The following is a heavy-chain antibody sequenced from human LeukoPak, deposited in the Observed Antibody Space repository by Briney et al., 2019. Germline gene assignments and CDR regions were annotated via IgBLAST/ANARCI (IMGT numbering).Heavy chain of an antibody. Sequence: PGGSLRLSCAASGFTFSDYYMSWIRQAPGKGLEWVSYISSSGSTIYYADSVKGRFTISRDNAKNSLYLQMNSLRAEDTAVYYCAREVLRYFDWLFSPMDVWGKGTTVTVSS. CDR2: ISSSGSTI. D-gene: IGHD3-9*01. CDR3: AREVLRYFDWLFSPMDV. CDR1: GFTFSDYY. J-gene: IGHJ6*03. V-gene: IGHV3-11*04.